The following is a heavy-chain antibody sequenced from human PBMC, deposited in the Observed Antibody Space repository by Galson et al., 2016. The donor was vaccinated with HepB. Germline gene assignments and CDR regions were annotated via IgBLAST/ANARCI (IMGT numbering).Heavy chain of an antibody. CDR3: ARGNVHLRGSPYYYYYYGMDV. CDR2: INHSGST. Sequence: ETLSLTCAVYGGSFSGYYWSWIRQPPGKGLEWIGEINHSGSTNYSPSPKSPITLSVDTSKTQFSLKLSTVTAADTAVYYCARGNVHLRGSPYYYYYYGMDVWGQGTTVTVSS. J-gene: IGHJ6*02. D-gene: IGHD3-10*01. CDR1: GGSFSGYY. V-gene: IGHV4-34*01.